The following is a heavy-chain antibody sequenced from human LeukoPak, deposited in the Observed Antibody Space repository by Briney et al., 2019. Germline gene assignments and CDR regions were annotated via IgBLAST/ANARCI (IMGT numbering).Heavy chain of an antibody. Sequence: ASVKVSCKASGGTFSSYGISWVRQAPGQGLEWMGRIIPILDIANYAQKFQGRVTITADKSTSTAYMELSSLRSEDTAVYYCASSIDYYDSSGYSNWGQGTLVTVSS. J-gene: IGHJ4*02. CDR3: ASSIDYYDSSGYSN. D-gene: IGHD3-22*01. CDR1: GGTFSSYG. V-gene: IGHV1-69*04. CDR2: IIPILDIA.